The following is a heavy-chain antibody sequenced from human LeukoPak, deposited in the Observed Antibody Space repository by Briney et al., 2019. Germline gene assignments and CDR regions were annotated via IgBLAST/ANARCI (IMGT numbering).Heavy chain of an antibody. D-gene: IGHD2-21*02. CDR1: GFTFSSYW. CDR2: IKQDGSEK. J-gene: IGHJ4*02. V-gene: IGHV3-7*01. Sequence: GGSLRLSCAASGFTFSSYWMSWVRQAPGKGLEWVANIKQDGSEKYYVDSVKGRFTISRDNAKNSLYLQMNGLRAEDTAVYYCAKDRILKVTAISPAYYFDYWGQGTLVTVSS. CDR3: AKDRILKVTAISPAYYFDY.